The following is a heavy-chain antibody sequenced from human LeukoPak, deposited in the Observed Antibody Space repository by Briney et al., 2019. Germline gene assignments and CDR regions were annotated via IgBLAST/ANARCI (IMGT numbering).Heavy chain of an antibody. CDR3: ATGLYSYSEVGING. V-gene: IGHV4-39*07. D-gene: IGHD5-18*01. Sequence: SETLSLTCTVSGGSISSSSYYWGWIRQPPGKGLEWIGSIYHSGSTYYNPSLKSRVTISVDTSKNQFSLKLSSVTAADTAVYYCATGLYSYSEVGINGWGQGTLVTVSS. J-gene: IGHJ4*02. CDR1: GGSISSSSYY. CDR2: IYHSGST.